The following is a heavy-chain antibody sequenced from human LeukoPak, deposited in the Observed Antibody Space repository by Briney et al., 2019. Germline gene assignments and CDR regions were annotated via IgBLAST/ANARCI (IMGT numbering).Heavy chain of an antibody. Sequence: SETLSLTCAVYGVSFSGYYWSWIRQPPGKGLEWIGEINHSGSTNYNPSLKSRVTISVDTSKNQFSLKLSSVTAADTAVYYCARAPYYYDSSGYFWSYYYYGMDVWGQGTTVTVSS. V-gene: IGHV4-34*01. CDR3: ARAPYYYDSSGYFWSYYYYGMDV. CDR2: INHSGST. CDR1: GVSFSGYY. J-gene: IGHJ6*02. D-gene: IGHD3-22*01.